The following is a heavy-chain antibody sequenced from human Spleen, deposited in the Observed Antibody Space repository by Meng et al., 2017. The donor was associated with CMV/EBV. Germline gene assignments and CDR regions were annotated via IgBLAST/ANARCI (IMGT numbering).Heavy chain of an antibody. D-gene: IGHD3-10*01. J-gene: IGHJ3*02. CDR3: AGGGSSKDAFDI. CDR1: GYNFTTYW. Sequence: GGSLRLSCKGSGYNFTTYWIGWVRQTPGKGLELMGIIYPGDPDTRYSPSFQGQVTISTDKSITTAYVQWNSLKASDTAIYYCAGGGSSKDAFDIWGQGTMVTVSS. CDR2: IYPGDPDT. V-gene: IGHV5-51*01.